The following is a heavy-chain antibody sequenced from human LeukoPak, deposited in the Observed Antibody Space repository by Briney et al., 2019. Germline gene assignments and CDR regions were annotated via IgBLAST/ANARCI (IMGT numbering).Heavy chain of an antibody. CDR2: IHYSGST. CDR3: ARHDYGATRDY. D-gene: IGHD4-17*01. Sequence: SETLSLTCTVSGGSISSYYWSWIRQPPGKGLEWIGYIHYSGSTNYNPSLKSRVTISVDTSKTQFSLKLSSVTAADTAVYYCARHDYGATRDYWGQGTLVTVSS. J-gene: IGHJ4*02. CDR1: GGSISSYY. V-gene: IGHV4-59*08.